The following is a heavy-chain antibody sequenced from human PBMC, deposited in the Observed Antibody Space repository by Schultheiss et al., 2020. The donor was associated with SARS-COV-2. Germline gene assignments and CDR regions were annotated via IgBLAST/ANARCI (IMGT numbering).Heavy chain of an antibody. D-gene: IGHD6-19*01. J-gene: IGHJ3*02. V-gene: IGHV4-38-2*02. CDR2: IYYSGST. Sequence: SETLSLTCAVSGYSISSGYYWGWIRQPPGKGLEWIGYIYYSGSTNYNPSLKSRVTISVDTSKNQFSLKLSSVTAADTAVYYCARDRGYSSGWYLDSFAFDIWGLGTVVTVSS. CDR1: GYSISSGYY. CDR3: ARDRGYSSGWYLDSFAFDI.